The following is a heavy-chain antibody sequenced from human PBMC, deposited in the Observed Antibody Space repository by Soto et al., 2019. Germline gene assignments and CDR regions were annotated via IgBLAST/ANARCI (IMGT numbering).Heavy chain of an antibody. D-gene: IGHD3-10*01. Sequence: GESLTISCKGSGYSFTSYWIGWVSQMPGKGLECMGIIYPGDSDTRYSPSFQGQVTISADKSISTAYLQWSSLKASDTAMYYCAGGGVRGVITRTRDYYGMDVWGQGTTVTVSS. V-gene: IGHV5-51*01. CDR2: IYPGDSDT. CDR3: AGGGVRGVITRTRDYYGMDV. J-gene: IGHJ6*02. CDR1: GYSFTSYW.